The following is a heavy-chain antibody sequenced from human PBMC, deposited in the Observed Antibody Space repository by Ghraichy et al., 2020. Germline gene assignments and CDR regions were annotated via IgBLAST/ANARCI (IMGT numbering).Heavy chain of an antibody. CDR3: ARHESPEYYDILTGYYSIYWFDP. V-gene: IGHV4-39*01. J-gene: IGHJ5*02. D-gene: IGHD3-9*01. Sequence: SETLSLTCTVSGGSISSSSYYWGWIRQPPGKGLEWIGSIYYSGSTYYNPSLKSRVTISVDTSKNQFSLKLSSVTAADTAVYYCARHESPEYYDILTGYYSIYWFDPWGQGTLVTVSS. CDR1: GGSISSSSYY. CDR2: IYYSGST.